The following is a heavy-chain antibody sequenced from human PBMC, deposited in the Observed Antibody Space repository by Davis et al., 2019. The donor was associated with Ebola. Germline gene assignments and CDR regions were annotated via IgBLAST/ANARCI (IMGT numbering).Heavy chain of an antibody. CDR1: GYTFTGYY. CDR3: ARDGCSNISCYFSYFYHMDV. Sequence: ASVTVSCKSSGYTFTGYYIHWVRQAPGQGLEWMGWINPNSGGTNYAQKFQGRVTMTRDASISTAYMELSRLRSDDTAVYFCARDGCSNISCYFSYFYHMDVRGKGTTVTVSS. J-gene: IGHJ6*03. V-gene: IGHV1-2*02. D-gene: IGHD2-2*01. CDR2: INPNSGGT.